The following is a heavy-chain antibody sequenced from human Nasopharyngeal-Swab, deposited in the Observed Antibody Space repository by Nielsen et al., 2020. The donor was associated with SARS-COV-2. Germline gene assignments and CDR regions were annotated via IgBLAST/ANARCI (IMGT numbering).Heavy chain of an antibody. CDR2: VFYTGDT. J-gene: IGHJ5*01. Sequence: SETLSLTCTVSGGSVISSDHYWGWIRQTPGKGLEWIGSVFYTGDTNYNPALKSRVTVSLDTSKNQLSLTLTSVTAADTSVYYCARGLYDGSGLLDSWGNGTLVTVSS. CDR3: ARGLYDGSGLLDS. CDR1: GGSVISSDHY. V-gene: IGHV4-39*01. D-gene: IGHD3-22*01.